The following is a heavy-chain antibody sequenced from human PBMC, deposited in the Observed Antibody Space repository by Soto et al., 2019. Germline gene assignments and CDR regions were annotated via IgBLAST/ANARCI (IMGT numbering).Heavy chain of an antibody. CDR1: GDSVSSNSAA. Sequence: KQSQTLSLTCAISGDSVSSNSAAWNWIRQSPSRGLEWLGRTYYRSKWYNDYAVSVKSRITINPDTSKNQFSLQLNSVTPEDTAVYYCARGYWEDIVVVVAAMGAPDWFDPWGQGTLVTVSS. J-gene: IGHJ5*02. CDR3: ARGYWEDIVVVVAAMGAPDWFDP. D-gene: IGHD2-15*01. CDR2: TYYRSKWYN. V-gene: IGHV6-1*01.